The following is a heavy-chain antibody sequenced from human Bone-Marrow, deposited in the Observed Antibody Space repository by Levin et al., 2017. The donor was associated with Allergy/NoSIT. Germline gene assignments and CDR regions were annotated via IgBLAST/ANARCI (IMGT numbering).Heavy chain of an antibody. CDR3: ARGGGSGTFYSP. J-gene: IGHJ6*04. V-gene: IGHV4-31*03. Sequence: SQTLSLTCSVSGASISSGGYYWSWIRQHPGTGLEWIGYIYHTGSTFYNPSLENRLKISVDTSKNQFSLNLNSVTAADTAVYYCARGGGSGTFYSPWGKGTTVSVSS. CDR2: IYHTGST. D-gene: IGHD2/OR15-2a*01. CDR1: GASISSGGYY.